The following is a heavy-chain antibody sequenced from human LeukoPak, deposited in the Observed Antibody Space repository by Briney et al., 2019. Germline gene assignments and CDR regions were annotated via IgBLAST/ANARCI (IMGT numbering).Heavy chain of an antibody. CDR3: AGDRSSGGFE. CDR1: GFTISLHW. D-gene: IGHD2-15*01. Sequence: GGSLRLSCAASGFTISLHWMSWVRQAPGKGLEWVANIKQDGSEKNYVDSVKGRFTISRDNAKNSLYLQMNGLRAEDTAVYYCAGDRSSGGFEWGQGTLVTVSS. CDR2: IKQDGSEK. J-gene: IGHJ4*02. V-gene: IGHV3-7*04.